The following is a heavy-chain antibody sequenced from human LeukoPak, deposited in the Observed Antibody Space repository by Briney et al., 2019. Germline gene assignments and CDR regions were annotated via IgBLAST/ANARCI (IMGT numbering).Heavy chain of an antibody. D-gene: IGHD6-19*01. CDR1: GGSISSYY. J-gene: IGHJ4*02. CDR2: FYASGST. Sequence: PSETLSLTCTVSGGSISSYYWNWTRQSGGKALEWIGRFYASGSTNYNPSLKSRVIISVDKSKNQFSLKLSSLTAADTAVYYCAREKSYSSGWHPFDYWGQGTLVTVSS. V-gene: IGHV4-4*07. CDR3: AREKSYSSGWHPFDY.